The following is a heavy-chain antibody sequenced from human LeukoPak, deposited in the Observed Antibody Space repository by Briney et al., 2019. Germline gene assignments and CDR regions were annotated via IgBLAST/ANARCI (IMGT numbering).Heavy chain of an antibody. V-gene: IGHV3-30*18. CDR2: ISYDGSNK. Sequence: GGSLRLSCAASGFXFSSYGIHWVRQAPGKGLEWVAVISYDGSNKYYADSVKGRFTISRDNCKNTLYLQMNSLRAEDTAVYYCAKDAEGIAVAGTHFRWGQGTLVTVSS. J-gene: IGHJ4*02. CDR3: AKDAEGIAVAGTHFR. D-gene: IGHD6-19*01. CDR1: GFXFSSYG.